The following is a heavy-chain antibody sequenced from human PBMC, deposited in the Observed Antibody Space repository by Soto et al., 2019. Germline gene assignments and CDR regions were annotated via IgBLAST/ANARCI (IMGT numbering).Heavy chain of an antibody. D-gene: IGHD2-2*02. Sequence: PGGSLRLSCAVSGFTFNSHAMHWVRQAPGKGLEWVAVISYGGANKYYGDSVKGRFTISRDNSRNTLFLQMDSLRPEDTAVYYCARGPRSCSSTTCYTADLWGRGTLVTVSS. V-gene: IGHV3-30-3*02. J-gene: IGHJ4*02. CDR3: ARGPRSCSSTTCYTADL. CDR1: GFTFNSHA. CDR2: ISYGGANK.